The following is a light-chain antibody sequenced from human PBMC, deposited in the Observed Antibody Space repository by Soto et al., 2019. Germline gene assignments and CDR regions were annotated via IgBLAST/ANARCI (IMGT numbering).Light chain of an antibody. Sequence: QSALTQPASVSGSPGQSITISCTGTISDVGTYNLVSWYQQHPGKAPKLLIYEVINRPPGVSNRFSGSKSANTASLTIAGLQAEDEADYYCSSYTTSTPRVFGGGTKLTV. J-gene: IGLJ3*02. CDR3: SSYTTSTPRV. CDR1: ISDVGTYNL. V-gene: IGLV2-14*02. CDR2: EVI.